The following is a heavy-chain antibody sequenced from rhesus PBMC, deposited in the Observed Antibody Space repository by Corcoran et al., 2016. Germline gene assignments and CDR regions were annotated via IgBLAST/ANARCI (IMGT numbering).Heavy chain of an antibody. D-gene: IGHD2-21*01. J-gene: IGHJ4*01. Sequence: EVQLVQSGAEVKKPGASVKISCKASGYTFTDYSLHWVRQAPGKGLEWMGRVVPEAGEAINAQKFQDRVTITADTSTDTAYMELSSLRSEDTAVYYCATEYCTGSGCYGYFDYWGQGVLVTVSS. CDR3: ATEYCTGSGCYGYFDY. CDR2: VVPEAGEA. V-gene: IGHV1-111*02. CDR1: GYTFTDYS.